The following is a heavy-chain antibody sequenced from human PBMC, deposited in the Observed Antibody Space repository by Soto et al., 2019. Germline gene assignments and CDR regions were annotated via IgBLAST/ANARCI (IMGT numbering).Heavy chain of an antibody. CDR2: IYYSGST. J-gene: IGHJ6*02. V-gene: IGHV4-61*01. CDR1: CGSVSRGRYY. CDR3: ASWGVPAARLNYGMDV. D-gene: IGHD2-2*01. Sequence: SGTLSLTFTVSCGSVSRGRYYWGWIRQPPGKGLEWIGYIYYSGSTNYNPSLKSRVTISVDTSKNQFSLKLSSVTAADTAVYYCASWGVPAARLNYGMDVWGQGTTVTVSS.